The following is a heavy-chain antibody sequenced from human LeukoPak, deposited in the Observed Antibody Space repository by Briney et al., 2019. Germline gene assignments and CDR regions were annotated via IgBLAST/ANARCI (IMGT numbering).Heavy chain of an antibody. D-gene: IGHD3-22*01. Sequence: ASVKVSCKASGGTFSSYAIGWVRQAPGQGLEWMGWINSNSGGTNYAQKFQGRVTMTRDTSISTAYMELSRLRSDDTAVYYCARESQEGYYYDNSGMDVWGKGTTVTVSS. CDR3: ARESQEGYYYDNSGMDV. CDR2: INSNSGGT. J-gene: IGHJ6*04. CDR1: GGTFSSYA. V-gene: IGHV1-2*02.